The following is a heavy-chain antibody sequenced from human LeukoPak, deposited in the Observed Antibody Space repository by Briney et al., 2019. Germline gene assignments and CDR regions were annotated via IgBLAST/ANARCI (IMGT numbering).Heavy chain of an antibody. J-gene: IGHJ6*03. CDR1: GYTFTGYY. V-gene: IGHV1-2*02. CDR2: INPNSGGT. CDR3: ARGEGGVVPAAIGDYYYYYMDV. D-gene: IGHD2-2*02. Sequence: ASVKVSCKASGYTFTGYYMHWVRQAPGQGLEWMGWINPNSGGTNYAQKFQGRVTMTRDTSISTAYMELSRLRSDDTAVYYCARGEGGVVPAAIGDYYYYYMDVWGKGTTVTVSS.